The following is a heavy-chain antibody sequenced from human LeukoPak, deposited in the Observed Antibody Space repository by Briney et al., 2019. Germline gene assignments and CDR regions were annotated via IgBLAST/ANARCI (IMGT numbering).Heavy chain of an antibody. CDR2: ISSSSSYI. D-gene: IGHD5-18*01. CDR3: ARRLVVDTDESFDY. J-gene: IGHJ4*02. CDR1: GFTFSSYS. Sequence: GGSLRLSCAASGFTFSSYSMNWVRQAPGKGLDWVSSISSSSSYIYYADSVKGRFTISRDNAKNSLYLQMNSLRAEDTAVYYCARRLVVDTDESFDYWGQGTLVTVSS. V-gene: IGHV3-21*01.